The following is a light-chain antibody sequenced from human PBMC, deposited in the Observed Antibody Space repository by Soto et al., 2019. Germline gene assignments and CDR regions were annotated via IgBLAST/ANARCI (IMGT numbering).Light chain of an antibody. CDR2: DIS. CDR1: SSDVGGYNY. J-gene: IGLJ2*01. CDR3: SSYTSSSTLAV. V-gene: IGLV2-14*01. Sequence: QSALTQPASVSGSPGQSITISCTGTSSDVGGYNYVSWYQQHPGKAPKLMIYDISNWPSGVSNCFSGSKSGNTASLTISGLKAEDEADYYCSSYTSSSTLAVFGGGTKLTVL.